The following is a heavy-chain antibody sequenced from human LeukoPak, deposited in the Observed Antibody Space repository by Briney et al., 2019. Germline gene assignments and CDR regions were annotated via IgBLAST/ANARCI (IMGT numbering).Heavy chain of an antibody. J-gene: IGHJ6*02. CDR3: ARSGDYDILTGYPGPPPYYYYGMDV. V-gene: IGHV1-18*01. Sequence: ASVKVSCKASGYTFTSYGISWVRQAPGQGLEWMGWISAYNGNTNYAQKLKGRVTMTTDTSTSTAYMELRSLRSDDTAVYYCARSGDYDILTGYPGPPPYYYYGMDVWGQGTTVTVSS. CDR1: GYTFTSYG. D-gene: IGHD3-9*01. CDR2: ISAYNGNT.